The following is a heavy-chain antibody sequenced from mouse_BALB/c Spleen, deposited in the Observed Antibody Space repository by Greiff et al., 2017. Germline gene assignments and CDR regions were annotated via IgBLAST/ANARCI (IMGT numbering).Heavy chain of an antibody. V-gene: IGHV5-6-5*01. J-gene: IGHJ2*01. CDR1: GFTFSSYA. CDR3: ARGITTRVFDY. Sequence: EVKLQESGGGLVKPGGSLKLSCAASGFTFSSYAMSWVRQTPEKRLEWVASISSGGSTYYPDSVKGRFTISRDNARNILYLQMSSLRSEDTAMYYCARGITTRVFDYWGQGTTLTVSS. D-gene: IGHD1-1*01. CDR2: ISSGGST.